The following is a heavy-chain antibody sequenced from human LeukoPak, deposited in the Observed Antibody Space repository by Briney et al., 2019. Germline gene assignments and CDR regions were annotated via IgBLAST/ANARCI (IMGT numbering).Heavy chain of an antibody. CDR1: CRSISSYY. J-gene: IGHJ4*02. V-gene: IGHV4-59*01. D-gene: IGHD1-1*01. CDR3: ARGSVQMGMGERYFDN. Sequence: SSETLSLTCTVSCRSISSYYWRWIRHPPGKALEGIGYNYYSGSTNYSPSHKSRITISVDTSRNQFSLSLSSVTAADTAVYYCARGSVQMGMGERYFDNWGQGTLVTVSP. CDR2: NYYSGST.